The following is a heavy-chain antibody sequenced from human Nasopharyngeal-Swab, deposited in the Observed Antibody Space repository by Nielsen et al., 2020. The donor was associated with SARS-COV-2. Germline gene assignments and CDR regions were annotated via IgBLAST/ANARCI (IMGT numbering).Heavy chain of an antibody. CDR1: VFTFYDYA. J-gene: IGHJ6*02. CDR2: ISWNSGSI. V-gene: IGHV3-9*01. Sequence: SLKIPCAASVFTFYDYAMHWVRQAPGQGLAWVSGISWNSGSIGYADSVKGRFTISRDNAKNSLYLQMNSLRAEDTALYYCAKDPGDYYGMDVWGQGTTVTVSS. CDR3: AKDPGDYYGMDV.